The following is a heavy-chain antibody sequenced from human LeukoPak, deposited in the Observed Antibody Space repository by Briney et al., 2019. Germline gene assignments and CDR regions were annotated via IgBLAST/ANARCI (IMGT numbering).Heavy chain of an antibody. V-gene: IGHV3-48*03. CDR3: YGRYNWFDP. D-gene: IGHD3-10*02. J-gene: IGHJ5*02. Sequence: GGSLRLSCAASGFTFSSYEMNWVRQAPGKGLEWVSYISSSGSTIYYADSVKGRFTISRDNAKNSLYLQMNSLKAEDTAVYYCYGRYNWFDPWGQGTLVTVSS. CDR2: ISSSGSTI. CDR1: GFTFSSYE.